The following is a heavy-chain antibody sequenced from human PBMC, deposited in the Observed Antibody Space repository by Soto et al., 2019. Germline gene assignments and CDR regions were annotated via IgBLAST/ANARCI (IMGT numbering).Heavy chain of an antibody. V-gene: IGHV3-21*01. D-gene: IGHD3-16*02. CDR3: ARGGAFTFGGVIVSGYYYYGMDV. CDR2: ISSSSSYI. Sequence: GGSPRLSCAASGFTFSSYSMNWVRQAPGKGLEWVSSISSSSSYIYYADSVKGRFTISRDNAKNSLYLQMNSLRAEDTAVYYCARGGAFTFGGVIVSGYYYYGMDVWGQGTTVTVPS. CDR1: GFTFSSYS. J-gene: IGHJ6*02.